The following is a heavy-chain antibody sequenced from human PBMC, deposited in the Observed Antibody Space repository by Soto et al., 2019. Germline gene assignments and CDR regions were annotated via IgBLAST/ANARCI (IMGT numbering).Heavy chain of an antibody. CDR3: ASPVGDYDPYFNC. Sequence: QVQLVESGGGVVQPGRSLRLSCAASGFTLSDFAMHWVRQAPGKGLEWVAVISYDGTKEYFADSVRGRFTISRDNSNNTLFLQMHNLRPDDTAVYYWASPVGDYDPYFNCWGQGTLVTVSS. CDR1: GFTLSDFA. D-gene: IGHD4-17*01. V-gene: IGHV3-30-3*01. CDR2: ISYDGTKE. J-gene: IGHJ4*02.